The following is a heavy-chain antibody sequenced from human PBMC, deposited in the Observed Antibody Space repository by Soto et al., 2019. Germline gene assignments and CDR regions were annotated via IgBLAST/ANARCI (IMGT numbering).Heavy chain of an antibody. J-gene: IGHJ4*02. CDR3: ARVGVAGTAHYYFDY. V-gene: IGHV3-7*01. Sequence: GGSLRLSCAASGFTFSSYWMSWVRQAPGKGLEWVANIKQDGSEKYYVDSVKGRFTISSDNAKNSLYLQMNSLRAEDTAVYYCARVGVAGTAHYYFDYWGQGTLVTVSS. CDR1: GFTFSSYW. CDR2: IKQDGSEK. D-gene: IGHD6-19*01.